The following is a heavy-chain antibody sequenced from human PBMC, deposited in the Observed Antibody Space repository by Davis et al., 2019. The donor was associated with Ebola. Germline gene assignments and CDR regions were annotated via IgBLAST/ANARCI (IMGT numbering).Heavy chain of an antibody. CDR2: IYYSGST. CDR1: GGSISSYY. D-gene: IGHD6-19*01. CDR3: ARELWQWLPPGGGYYGMDV. V-gene: IGHV4-59*12. Sequence: MPSETLFLTCTVSGGSISSYYWSWIRQPPGKGLEWIGYIYYSGSTNYNPSLKSRVTISVDTSKNQFSLQLNSVTPEDTAVYYCARELWQWLPPGGGYYGMDVWGQGTTVTVSS. J-gene: IGHJ6*02.